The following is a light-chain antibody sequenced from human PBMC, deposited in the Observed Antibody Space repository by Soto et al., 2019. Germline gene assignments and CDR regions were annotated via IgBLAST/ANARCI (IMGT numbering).Light chain of an antibody. CDR3: QHYYTYPYT. CDR2: DAS. J-gene: IGKJ2*01. CDR1: QRIGTW. V-gene: IGKV1-5*01. Sequence: DIQITQSPSTLSASVGDSVSITCRASQRIGTWLTWYQQKPGKVPKLLIYDASHLTSGVPSRFSGSGSGTEFTLSISSLQPDDFATYYCQHYYTYPYTLGQGTKVDIK.